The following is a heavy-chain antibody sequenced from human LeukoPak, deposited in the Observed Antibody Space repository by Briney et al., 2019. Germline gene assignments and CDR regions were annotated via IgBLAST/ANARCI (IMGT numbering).Heavy chain of an antibody. Sequence: GGSLRLSCAASGFTFSSYSMNWVRQAPGKGLEWVSYISSSSSTIYYANSVKGRFTISRDNAKNSLYLQMNSLRAEDTAVYYCARDAYYGILTAQGYYYYMDVWGKGTTVTVSS. J-gene: IGHJ6*03. CDR1: GFTFSSYS. V-gene: IGHV3-48*01. D-gene: IGHD3-9*01. CDR2: ISSSSSTI. CDR3: ARDAYYGILTAQGYYYYMDV.